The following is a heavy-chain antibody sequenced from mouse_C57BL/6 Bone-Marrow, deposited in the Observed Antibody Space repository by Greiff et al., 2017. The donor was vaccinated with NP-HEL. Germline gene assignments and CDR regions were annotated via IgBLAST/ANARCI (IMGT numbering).Heavy chain of an antibody. CDR1: GYSFTDYY. V-gene: IGHV1-39*01. Sequence: EVQLQESGPELVKPGASVKISCKASGYSFTDYYMNWVKQSNGKSLEWIGVITPNYGTTSYNQKFKGKATLTADQSSSTAYMQVNSLTSENSAVYYCERERIYYAYDGFAYWGQGTLVTVSA. CDR3: ERERIYYAYDGFAY. J-gene: IGHJ3*01. CDR2: ITPNYGTT. D-gene: IGHD2-2*01.